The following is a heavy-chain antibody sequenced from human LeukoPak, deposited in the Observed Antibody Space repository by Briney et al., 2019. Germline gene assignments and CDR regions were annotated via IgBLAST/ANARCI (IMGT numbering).Heavy chain of an antibody. D-gene: IGHD1-7*01. CDR2: SSTNSDNA. CDR3: ARDGTSTDDY. J-gene: IGHJ4*02. V-gene: IGHV1-18*01. Sequence: ASVKVSCKASGYTFSNYGIHWVRQAPGQGLEWMGWSSTNSDNANYAQKFQGRVIMTTDTSTSTAYMELRSLRSDDTAVYYCARDGTSTDDYWGQGTLVTVSS. CDR1: GYTFSNYG.